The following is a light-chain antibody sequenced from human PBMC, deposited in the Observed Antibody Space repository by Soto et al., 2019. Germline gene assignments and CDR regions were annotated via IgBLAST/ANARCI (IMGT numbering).Light chain of an antibody. J-gene: IGKJ1*01. V-gene: IGKV3-20*01. CDR3: QQCGSSPWT. CDR1: QSVSSYY. Sequence: EIVLTQSPGTLSLSPGERATLSCRASQSVSSYYLAWYQQKPGQAPRLLIYAASSRATGIPDRFSGGGSGTDFTLTISRLATDDFAVDYCQQCGSSPWTFGQGTKVEIK. CDR2: AAS.